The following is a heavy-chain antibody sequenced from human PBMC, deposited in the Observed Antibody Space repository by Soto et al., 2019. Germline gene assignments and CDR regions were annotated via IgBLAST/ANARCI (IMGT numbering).Heavy chain of an antibody. Sequence: QVQLVESGGGVVQPRRSLRLSCAACGFTFSSYAMHWVRQAPGKGLEWVAVISYDGSNKYYADSVKGRFTISRDNSKNTLYLQMNSLRTEDTAVYYCARPLWRDDYNWGYFDLWGRGTLVTVSS. J-gene: IGHJ2*01. CDR2: ISYDGSNK. CDR3: ARPLWRDDYNWGYFDL. D-gene: IGHD4-4*01. V-gene: IGHV3-30-3*01. CDR1: GFTFSSYA.